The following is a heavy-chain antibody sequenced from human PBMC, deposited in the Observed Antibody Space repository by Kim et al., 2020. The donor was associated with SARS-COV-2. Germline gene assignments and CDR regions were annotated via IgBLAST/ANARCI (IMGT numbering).Heavy chain of an antibody. CDR3: ARELTNYVNWFDP. J-gene: IGHJ5*02. V-gene: IGHV3-30*15. Sequence: YAASVQDQFTMSRVNSENTTSLQMSSMRAEDTAVYYCARELTNYVNWFDPWGQGPLVTVSS. D-gene: IGHD4-4*01.